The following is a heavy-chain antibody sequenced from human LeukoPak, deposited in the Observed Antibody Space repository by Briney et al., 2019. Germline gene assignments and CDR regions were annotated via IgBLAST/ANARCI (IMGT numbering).Heavy chain of an antibody. CDR1: GFTFSDYY. Sequence: PGGSLRLSCAASGFTFSDYYMSWIRQAPGKGLEWVANIKQDGSEKYYVDPVKGRFTISRDNAKNSLYLQMNSLRAEDTAVYYCARGDVDTAMVTVGMYYYYGMDVWGQGTTVTVSS. J-gene: IGHJ6*02. V-gene: IGHV3-7*01. CDR3: ARGDVDTAMVTVGMYYYYGMDV. CDR2: IKQDGSEK. D-gene: IGHD5-18*01.